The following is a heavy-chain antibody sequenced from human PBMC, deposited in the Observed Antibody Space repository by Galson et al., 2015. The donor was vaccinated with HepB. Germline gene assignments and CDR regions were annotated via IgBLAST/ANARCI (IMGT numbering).Heavy chain of an antibody. CDR1: GFTFSSYG. D-gene: IGHD2-21*01. CDR3: AKRGDHYDGDGYYATFDQ. J-gene: IGHJ4*02. Sequence: SLRLSCAASGFTFSSYGMHWVRQAPDKGLEWVSIISTNCGNKYYADSVKGRFTISRDNSKNTVYLQMNSLRPEDTAVYYCAKRGDHYDGDGYYATFDQWGPGTLVTVSS. CDR2: ISTNCGNK. V-gene: IGHV3-30*18.